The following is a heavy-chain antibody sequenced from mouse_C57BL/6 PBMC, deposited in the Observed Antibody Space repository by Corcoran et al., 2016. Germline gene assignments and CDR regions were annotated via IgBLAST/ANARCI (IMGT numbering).Heavy chain of an antibody. V-gene: IGHV1-75*01. Sequence: QVQLQQSGPELVKPGASVKISCKASGYTFTDYYINWVKQRPGQGLEWIGWIFPGSGSTYYNEKFKGKATLTVDKSSSTAYMLLSILTSADSAVYFCASVYPGAMDYWGQGTSVTVSS. CDR3: ASVYPGAMDY. CDR2: IFPGSGST. CDR1: GYTFTDYY. J-gene: IGHJ4*01. D-gene: IGHD1-1*01.